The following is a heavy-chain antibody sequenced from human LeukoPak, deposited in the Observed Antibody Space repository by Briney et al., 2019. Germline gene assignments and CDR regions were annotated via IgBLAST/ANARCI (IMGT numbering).Heavy chain of an antibody. V-gene: IGHV3-73*01. CDR1: GFTFSGSA. CDR3: TRLPPDSSGYSFDP. J-gene: IGHJ5*02. Sequence: QAGGSLKLSCAASGFTFSGSAMHWVRQASGKGLELVGRIRSKANSYATAYAASVKGRFTISRDDSKNTAYLQMNSLKTEDTAVYYCTRLPPDSSGYSFDPWGQGTLVTVSS. D-gene: IGHD3-22*01. CDR2: IRSKANSYAT.